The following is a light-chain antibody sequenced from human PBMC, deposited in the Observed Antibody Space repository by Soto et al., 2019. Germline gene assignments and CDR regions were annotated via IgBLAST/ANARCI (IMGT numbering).Light chain of an antibody. J-gene: IGKJ1*01. Sequence: DIQMTQSPSTLSGYERDGVTVXXRASQTIGSWLAWYQQKPGKAPKXVIYKASTLKSGGPSRFSGSGAGTDFTLTISSLQPEDFATYSCQQSSSTTWTFGQGTKVDIK. V-gene: IGKV1-5*03. CDR1: QTIGSW. CDR2: KAS. CDR3: QQSSSTTWT.